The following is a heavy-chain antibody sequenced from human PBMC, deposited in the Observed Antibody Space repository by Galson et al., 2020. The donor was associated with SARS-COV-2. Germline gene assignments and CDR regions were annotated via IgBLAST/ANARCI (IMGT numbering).Heavy chain of an antibody. CDR1: GLDVSDHY. D-gene: IGHD3-22*01. J-gene: IGHJ4*02. CDR2: IFGDEST. V-gene: IGHV3-53*01. Sequence: GGSLRLSCVASGLDVSDHYMNWVRQAPGKGLEWVSIIFGDESTYYADSVKGRFTVSRDKSVSTVYLQMNSLRAEDTAVYYCARAWGYYFDSRWDYWGQGTLVNVSS. CDR3: ARAWGYYFDSRWDY.